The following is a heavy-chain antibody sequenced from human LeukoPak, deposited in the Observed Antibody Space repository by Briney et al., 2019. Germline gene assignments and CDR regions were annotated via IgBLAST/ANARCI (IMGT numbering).Heavy chain of an antibody. CDR3: AKVPNRYCSGGTCYMDY. Sequence: GGSLRLSCAASGFTVSSNYMSWVRQAPGKGLEWVSVIYSGGSTYYADSVKGRFTISRDNSKNTLYLQMNSLRAEDTAVYYCAKVPNRYCSGGTCYMDYWGQGTLVTVSS. CDR1: GFTVSSNY. CDR2: IYSGGST. V-gene: IGHV3-66*01. J-gene: IGHJ4*02. D-gene: IGHD2-15*01.